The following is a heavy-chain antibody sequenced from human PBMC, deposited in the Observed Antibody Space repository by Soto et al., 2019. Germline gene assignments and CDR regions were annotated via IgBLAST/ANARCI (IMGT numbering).Heavy chain of an antibody. CDR1: GFIFSSYA. V-gene: IGHV3-23*01. Sequence: EVQLLESGGSLAQPGGSLTLSCAASGFIFSSYAMSWVRQTPGKGLEWVSAISGSGETTYYADSVKGRFIIARDNSKNTVYLHMNSLRAEDAAIYNCAKFFVATGGSGGWPWHFDSWGQGALVTVSS. J-gene: IGHJ4*02. D-gene: IGHD6-25*01. CDR2: ISGSGETT. CDR3: AKFFVATGGSGGWPWHFDS.